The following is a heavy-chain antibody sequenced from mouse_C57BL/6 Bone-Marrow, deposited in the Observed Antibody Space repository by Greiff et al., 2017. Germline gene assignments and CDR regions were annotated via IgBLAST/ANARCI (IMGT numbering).Heavy chain of an antibody. D-gene: IGHD2-1*01. Sequence: LVESGAELARPGASVKMSCKASGYTFTSYTMPWVKQRPGQGLEWIGYINPSSGYTKYNQKFKDKATLTADKSSSTAYMQLSSLTSEDSAVYYCARGGKYYGNYGDYWGQGTTLTVSS. CDR2: INPSSGYT. CDR1: GYTFTSYT. J-gene: IGHJ2*01. CDR3: ARGGKYYGNYGDY. V-gene: IGHV1-4*01.